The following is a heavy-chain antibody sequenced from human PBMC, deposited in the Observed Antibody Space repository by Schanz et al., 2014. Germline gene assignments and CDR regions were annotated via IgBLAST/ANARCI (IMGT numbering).Heavy chain of an antibody. Sequence: QVQLQESGPGLVKPSQTLSLTCTVSGASISSGGYYWDWIRLLPGKGLEWIGYISYSGSTSFNPSLKSRLTMSVDTSKNQFSLRLSSVTAADTALYYCARHGGIPYYPMDVWGQGTTVTVSS. V-gene: IGHV4-31*03. CDR1: GASISSGGYY. D-gene: IGHD3-16*01. J-gene: IGHJ6*02. CDR2: ISYSGST. CDR3: ARHGGIPYYPMDV.